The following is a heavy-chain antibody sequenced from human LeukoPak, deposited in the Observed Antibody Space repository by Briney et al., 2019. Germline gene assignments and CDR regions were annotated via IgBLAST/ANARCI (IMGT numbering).Heavy chain of an antibody. CDR1: RFSFSNYA. Sequence: GGSLRLSCAASRFSFSNYAMHWVRQDSGRGLEWLAVISHDGINTYYADSVKGRFTISRDNSKNTLYLQMNSLRAEDTAVYYCAKTGPYDFWSGYQNWFDPWGQGTLVTVSS. J-gene: IGHJ5*02. V-gene: IGHV3-30*18. CDR3: AKTGPYDFWSGYQNWFDP. CDR2: ISHDGINT. D-gene: IGHD3-3*01.